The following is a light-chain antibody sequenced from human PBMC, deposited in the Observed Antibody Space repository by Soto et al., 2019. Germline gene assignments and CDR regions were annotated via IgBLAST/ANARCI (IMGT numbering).Light chain of an antibody. CDR2: KVS. V-gene: IGKV2-24*01. CDR3: MPATQSPWT. J-gene: IGKJ1*01. CDR1: QSLVHNDGNTY. Sequence: DIVMTQPPLSSPVTLGQAASISCSSSQSLVHNDGNTYLSWFQQRPGQPPRLLIYKVSDRFSGVPHRFSGSGAGTDFTLTISRVEAKYVGVYYCMPATQSPWTFGQETKVEI.